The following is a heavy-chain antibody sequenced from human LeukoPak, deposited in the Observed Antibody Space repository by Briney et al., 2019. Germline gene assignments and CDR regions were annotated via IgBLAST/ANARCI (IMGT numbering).Heavy chain of an antibody. Sequence: PGRSLRLSCAASGFTFSSYSMNWVRQAPGKWLEWVSSISSSSSYIYYADSVKGRFTISREKAKNSLYLQMNSRRAEDTAVYYCARVGYNWNGPSGFDYWGQGTLVTVSS. CDR1: GFTFSSYS. CDR2: ISSSSSYI. V-gene: IGHV3-21*01. CDR3: ARVGYNWNGPSGFDY. D-gene: IGHD1-1*01. J-gene: IGHJ4*02.